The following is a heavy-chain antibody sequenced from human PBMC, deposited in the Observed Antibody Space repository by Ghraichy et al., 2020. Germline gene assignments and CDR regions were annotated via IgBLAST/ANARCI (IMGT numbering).Heavy chain of an antibody. CDR2: IIPIFGTA. Sequence: SVKVSCKASGGTFSSYAISWVRQAPGQGLEWMGGIIPIFGTANYAQKFQGRVTITADESTSTAYMELSSLRSEDTAVYYCARGRHTAMYYYYGMDVWGQGTTVTVSS. J-gene: IGHJ6*02. CDR1: GGTFSSYA. V-gene: IGHV1-69*13. D-gene: IGHD5-18*01. CDR3: ARGRHTAMYYYYGMDV.